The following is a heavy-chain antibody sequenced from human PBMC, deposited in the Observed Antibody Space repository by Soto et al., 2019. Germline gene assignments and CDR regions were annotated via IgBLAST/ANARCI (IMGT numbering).Heavy chain of an antibody. Sequence: GGSLRLSCAASGFTFSSYGMHWIRQAPGKGLEWVAVIWYDGSNKYYADSVKGRFTISRDNSKNTLYLQMNSLRAEDTAVYYCARDHLGATGYYYYGMDVWGQGTTVTVSS. D-gene: IGHD1-26*01. J-gene: IGHJ6*02. CDR3: ARDHLGATGYYYYGMDV. CDR2: IWYDGSNK. V-gene: IGHV3-33*01. CDR1: GFTFSSYG.